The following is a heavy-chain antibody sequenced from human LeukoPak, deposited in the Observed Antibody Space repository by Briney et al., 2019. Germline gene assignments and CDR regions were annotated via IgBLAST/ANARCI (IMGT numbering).Heavy chain of an antibody. D-gene: IGHD6-19*01. V-gene: IGHV3-30-3*01. CDR2: ISYHGGNK. CDR1: CFAFSSYA. Sequence: GGSLRLSCAASCFAFSSYAMHLVRQAPGKGLEWVAVISYHGGNKYYADSVKGRFTISRDNSKNTLHLQMDSLRPYDTAVYYCASEIGYSSGWGQGTLVTVSS. CDR3: ASEIGYSSG. J-gene: IGHJ4*02.